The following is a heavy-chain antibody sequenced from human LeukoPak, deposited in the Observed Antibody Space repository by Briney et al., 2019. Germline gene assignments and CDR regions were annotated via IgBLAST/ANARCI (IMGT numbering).Heavy chain of an antibody. CDR1: GSTFSSYS. D-gene: IGHD3-22*01. V-gene: IGHV3-48*01. CDR2: ISSSSSTI. J-gene: IGHJ4*02. Sequence: GGSLRLSCAASGSTFSSYSMNWVRQASGKGLEWVSYISSSSSTIYYADSVKGRFTISRDNAKNSLYLQMNSLRAEDTAVYYCARGAYYYEDWGQGTLVTVSS. CDR3: ARGAYYYED.